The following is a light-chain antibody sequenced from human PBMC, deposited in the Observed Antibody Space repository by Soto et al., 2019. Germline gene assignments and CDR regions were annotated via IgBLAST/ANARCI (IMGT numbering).Light chain of an antibody. Sequence: QSVLSQPASVSGSPGQSITISCTGTSSDVGGYNHVSWYQHSPGKAPKLILFAVSDRPSGVSHRFSGSKSGNTASLTISGLQAEDEADYYCCSYTSLSTVVFGGGTKLTVL. J-gene: IGLJ2*01. CDR2: AVS. CDR3: CSYTSLSTVV. CDR1: SSDVGGYNH. V-gene: IGLV2-14*01.